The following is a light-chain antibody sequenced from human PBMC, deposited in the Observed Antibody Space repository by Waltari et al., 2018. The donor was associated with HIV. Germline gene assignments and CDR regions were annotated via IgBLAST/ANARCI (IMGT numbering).Light chain of an antibody. V-gene: IGLV1-47*01. J-gene: IGLJ3*02. CDR3: AAWDYSLEGIWV. CDR2: RNN. CDR1: TSNIGSNY. Sequence: QSVLTQSSSASGTPGQRVTISCSGSTSNIGSNYVYWYQQLPGTAPKLLIYRNNQRPSGVPDRFAGSKSGTSASLAISGLRSEDEADYYCAAWDYSLEGIWVLGGGTKLTVL.